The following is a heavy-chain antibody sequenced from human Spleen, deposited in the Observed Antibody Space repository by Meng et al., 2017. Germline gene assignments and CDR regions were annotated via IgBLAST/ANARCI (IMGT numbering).Heavy chain of an antibody. CDR3: ARGAGRWGAFDI. CDR1: GGSFRCYY. CDR2: INHSGSN. V-gene: IGHV4-34*01. J-gene: IGHJ3*02. Sequence: HVQLQQWGAGLLKPSVTLSLTCAVYGGSFRCYYWSWTRQPPGKGLEWIGEINHSGSNNYNPPLKSRVTISVDTSKNQFSLKLSSVTAADTAVYYCARGAGRWGAFDIWGQGTMVTVSS. D-gene: IGHD4-23*01.